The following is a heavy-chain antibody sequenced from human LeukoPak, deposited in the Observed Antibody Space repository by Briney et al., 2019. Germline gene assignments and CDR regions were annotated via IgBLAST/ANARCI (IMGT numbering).Heavy chain of an antibody. Sequence: GGSLRLSCAASGSTFSSYGMHWVRQAPGKGLEWVAFIRYDGSNKYYADSVKGRFTISRDNSKNTLYLQMNSLRAEDAASYYCAKARIRMPAFDFWGRGTMVTVSS. D-gene: IGHD2-15*01. CDR3: AKARIRMPAFDF. CDR1: GSTFSSYG. V-gene: IGHV3-30*02. J-gene: IGHJ3*01. CDR2: IRYDGSNK.